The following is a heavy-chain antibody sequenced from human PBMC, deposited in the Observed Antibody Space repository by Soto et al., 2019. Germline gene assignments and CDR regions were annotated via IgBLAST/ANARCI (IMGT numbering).Heavy chain of an antibody. V-gene: IGHV1-2*04. CDR2: INPNSGGT. CDR3: ARGAPRITIFGVVDYFHY. J-gene: IGHJ4*02. CDR1: GYTFTGYY. Sequence: ASVKVSCKAAGYTFTGYYMHWVRQAPGQGLEWMGWINPNSGGTNYAQKFQGWVTMTRDTSISTAYMELSRLRSDDTAVYYCARGAPRITIFGVVDYFHYWGQGTIGTVSS. D-gene: IGHD3-3*01.